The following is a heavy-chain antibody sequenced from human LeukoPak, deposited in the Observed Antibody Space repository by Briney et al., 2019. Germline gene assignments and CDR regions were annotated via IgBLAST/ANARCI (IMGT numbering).Heavy chain of an antibody. D-gene: IGHD3-22*01. Sequence: GSLRLSCAASGLTFSSYAMSWVRQAPGKGLEWVSAISGSGGSTYYADSVKGRVTISRDNSKNTLYLQMNSLRDEDTAVYYCAKDQGVYYDSSGYPLDWWGQGTLVTVSS. CDR1: GLTFSSYA. J-gene: IGHJ4*02. V-gene: IGHV3-23*01. CDR2: ISGSGGST. CDR3: AKDQGVYYDSSGYPLDW.